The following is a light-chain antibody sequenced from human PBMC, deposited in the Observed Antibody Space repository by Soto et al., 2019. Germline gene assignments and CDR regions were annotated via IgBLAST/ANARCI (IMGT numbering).Light chain of an antibody. CDR1: SSDVGGYNY. CDR3: SSYTGSRGWV. J-gene: IGLJ3*02. V-gene: IGLV2-14*01. CDR2: DVS. Sequence: QSALTQPASVSGSPGQSITISCTGTSSDVGGYNYVSWYQQHPGKAPKLMIYDVSHRPSGVSNRFSGSKSGNTASLTISWLQAEDEADYYCSSYTGSRGWVFGGGTKVTVL.